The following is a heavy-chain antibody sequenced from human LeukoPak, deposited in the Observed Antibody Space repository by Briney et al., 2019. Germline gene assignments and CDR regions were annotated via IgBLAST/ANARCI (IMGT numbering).Heavy chain of an antibody. CDR2: IYHSGST. D-gene: IGHD3-9*01. J-gene: IGHJ6*02. CDR1: GGSISSGGYS. Sequence: PSQTLSLTCAVSGGSISSGGYSWSWIRQPPGKGLEWIGYIYHSGSTYYNPSLKSRVTISVDRSKNQFSLKLSSVTAADTAVYYCASSSYDILTGYYPYYYYYGMDVWGQGTTVTVSS. CDR3: ASSSYDILTGYYPYYYYYGMDV. V-gene: IGHV4-30-2*01.